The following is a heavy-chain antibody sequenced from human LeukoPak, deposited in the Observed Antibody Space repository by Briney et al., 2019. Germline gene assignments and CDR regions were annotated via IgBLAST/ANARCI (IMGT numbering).Heavy chain of an antibody. V-gene: IGHV4-30-2*01. J-gene: IGHJ4*02. D-gene: IGHD4-23*01. Sequence: SQTLSLTCTVSGGSISSGGYYWSWIRQPPGKGLEWIRYIYHSGSTYYNPSLKSRVTISVDRSKNQFSLKLSSVTAEDTAVYYCAKDHELSILDYGGNGGPFDYWGQGTLVTVSS. CDR2: IYHSGST. CDR3: AKDHELSILDYGGNGGPFDY. CDR1: GGSISSGGYY.